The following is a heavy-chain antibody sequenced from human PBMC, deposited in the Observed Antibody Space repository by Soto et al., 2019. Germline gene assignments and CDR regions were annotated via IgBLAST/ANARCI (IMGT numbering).Heavy chain of an antibody. V-gene: IGHV3-23*01. D-gene: IGHD2-2*02. CDR3: ANVPIWCSSTSCYTEGFDY. Sequence: EVQLLDSGGGLVQPGGSLRLSCTASGFTFSDYAMSWVRQPPGKGLEWVSVISAGGSTYYADSVKGRFTVSRANSKNTSYLQMNSLKAEDTAVYYCANVPIWCSSTSCYTEGFDYWGQGTLVTVSS. J-gene: IGHJ4*02. CDR2: ISAGGST. CDR1: GFTFSDYA.